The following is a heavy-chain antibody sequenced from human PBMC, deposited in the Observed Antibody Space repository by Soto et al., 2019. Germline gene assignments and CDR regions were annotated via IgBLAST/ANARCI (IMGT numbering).Heavy chain of an antibody. CDR3: ARDRERSSGLNWFDP. J-gene: IGHJ5*02. CDR2: IYYSGST. Sequence: QVQLQESGPGLVKPSETLSLTCTVSGGSISSYYWSWIRQPPGKGLEWIGYIYYSGSTNYNPSLKSRVTISVDTSKNQFSLKLSSVTAADTAVYYCARDRERSSGLNWFDPWGQGTLVTVSS. CDR1: GGSISSYY. D-gene: IGHD6-19*01. V-gene: IGHV4-59*01.